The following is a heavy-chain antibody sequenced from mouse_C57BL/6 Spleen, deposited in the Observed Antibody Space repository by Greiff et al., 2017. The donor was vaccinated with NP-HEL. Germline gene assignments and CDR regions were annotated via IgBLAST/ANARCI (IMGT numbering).Heavy chain of an antibody. CDR1: GYTFTSYW. Sequence: QVQLKEPGAELVRPGSSVKLSCKASGYTFTSYWMHWVKQRPIQGLEWIGNIDPSDSETHYNQKFKDKATLTVDKSSSTAYMQLSSLTSEDSAVYYCARGDGYYEGYWGQGTTLTVSS. V-gene: IGHV1-52*01. D-gene: IGHD2-3*01. CDR3: ARGDGYYEGY. CDR2: IDPSDSET. J-gene: IGHJ2*01.